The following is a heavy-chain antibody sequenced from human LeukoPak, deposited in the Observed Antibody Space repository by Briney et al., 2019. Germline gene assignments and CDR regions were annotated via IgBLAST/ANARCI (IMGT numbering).Heavy chain of an antibody. V-gene: IGHV3-30*03. Sequence: PGRSLRLSCAASGFTFSSYGMHWVRQAPGKGLEWVAVISYDGSNKYYADSVKGRFTISRDNSKNTLYLQMNSLRAEDTAVYYCARGAVTTDYYYYGMDVWGQGTTVTVPS. J-gene: IGHJ6*02. CDR1: GFTFSSYG. CDR3: ARGAVTTDYYYYGMDV. D-gene: IGHD4-17*01. CDR2: ISYDGSNK.